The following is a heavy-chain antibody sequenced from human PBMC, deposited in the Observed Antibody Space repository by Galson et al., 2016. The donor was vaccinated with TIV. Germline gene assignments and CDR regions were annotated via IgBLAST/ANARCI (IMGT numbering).Heavy chain of an antibody. CDR3: ARTVGDDAFDF. J-gene: IGHJ3*01. Sequence: ETLSLTCVVSGSSISSGFWWSWIRQPPGKGLEWIGTIYHDGSTYYSPSLKSRVTMSVDTSNNHFSLNMSSVTAADTALYYCARTVGDDAFDFWGQGTLVSVSS. V-gene: IGHV4-38-2*01. CDR2: IYHDGST. CDR1: GSSISSGFW. D-gene: IGHD3-16*01.